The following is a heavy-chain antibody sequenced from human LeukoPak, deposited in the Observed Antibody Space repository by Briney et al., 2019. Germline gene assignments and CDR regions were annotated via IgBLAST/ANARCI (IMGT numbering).Heavy chain of an antibody. Sequence: SQTLSLTCAISGDSASSTSVAWNWIRQSPSRGLEWLGRTYDRTKWYYEYAVSVKSRVTINPDTSKNQFSLQLNSVTPEDTAVYYCAKGLRLENWFDPWGQGTLVTVSS. CDR3: AKGLRLENWFDP. J-gene: IGHJ5*02. D-gene: IGHD5-12*01. CDR2: TYDRTKWYY. V-gene: IGHV6-1*01. CDR1: GDSASSTSVA.